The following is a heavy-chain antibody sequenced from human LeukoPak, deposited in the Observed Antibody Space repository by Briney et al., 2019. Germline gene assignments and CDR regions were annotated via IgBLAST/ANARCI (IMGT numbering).Heavy chain of an antibody. V-gene: IGHV3-74*01. J-gene: IGHJ4*02. CDR3: ARIYSGSHYS. Sequence: GGSLRLSCAASGFTFSSYWMHWVRQAPGKGLVWISRINTDESSTSYADSVKGRFTISRDTSKNTLFLQMNSLRAEDTAVYYCARIYSGSHYSWGQGTLVTISS. CDR2: INTDESST. D-gene: IGHD1-26*01. CDR1: GFTFSSYW.